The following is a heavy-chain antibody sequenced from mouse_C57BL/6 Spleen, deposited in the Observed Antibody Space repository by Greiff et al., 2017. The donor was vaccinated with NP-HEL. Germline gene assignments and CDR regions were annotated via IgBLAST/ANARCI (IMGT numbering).Heavy chain of an antibody. J-gene: IGHJ4*01. D-gene: IGHD2-4*01. Sequence: EVQVVESGPVLVKPGASVKMSCKASGYTFTDYYMNWVKQSHGKSLEWIGVINPYNGGTSYNQKFKGKATLTVDKSSSTAYMELNSLTSEDSAVYYCARYYYEYAMDYWGQGTSVTVSS. CDR2: INPYNGGT. CDR3: ARYYYEYAMDY. CDR1: GYTFTDYY. V-gene: IGHV1-19*01.